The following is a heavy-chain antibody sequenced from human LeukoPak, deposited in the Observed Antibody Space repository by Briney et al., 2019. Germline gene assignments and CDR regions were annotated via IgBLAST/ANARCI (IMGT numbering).Heavy chain of an antibody. Sequence: SETLSLTCTVSVDSISSSSAYWGWIRQPPGKGLEWIGSIYYSKNTYYNPSLKSRVTISANTSKNQFSLTLGSVSATDTAVYYSVSPRAFSYGYFDYWGQGTLVTVSS. CDR1: VDSISSSSAY. CDR3: VSPRAFSYGYFDY. CDR2: IYYSKNT. J-gene: IGHJ4*02. V-gene: IGHV4-39*01. D-gene: IGHD5-18*01.